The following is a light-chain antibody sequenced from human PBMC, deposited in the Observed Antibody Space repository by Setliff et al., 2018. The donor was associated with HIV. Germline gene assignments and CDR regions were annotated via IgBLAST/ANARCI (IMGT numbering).Light chain of an antibody. J-gene: IGLJ2*01. CDR3: SSYTGTTVI. CDR1: SSDVGNYNY. V-gene: IGLV2-8*01. Sequence: QSVLTQPASVSGSPGQSITISCTGTSSDVGNYNYVSWYQQHPGKAPKLMTYEVNKRPSGVPDRFSGSKSGNTASLTVSGLQAEDEADYYCSSYTGTTVIFGGGTQLTV. CDR2: EVN.